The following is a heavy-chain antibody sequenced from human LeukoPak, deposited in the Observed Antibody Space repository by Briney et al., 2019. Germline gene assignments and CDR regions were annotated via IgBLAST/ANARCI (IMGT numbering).Heavy chain of an antibody. CDR1: GSTFSRYT. Sequence: GGSLRLSCAFSGSTFSRYTMNWVRQAPGTGLEWVASISSGSDYINYADSLKGRFTISRDNAKHSLYLQMNSLRAEDTAVYFCAKSRSGSANWALQIFDNWGQGTLVTVSS. J-gene: IGHJ4*02. CDR2: ISSGSDYI. V-gene: IGHV3-21*06. D-gene: IGHD1-1*01. CDR3: AKSRSGSANWALQIFDN.